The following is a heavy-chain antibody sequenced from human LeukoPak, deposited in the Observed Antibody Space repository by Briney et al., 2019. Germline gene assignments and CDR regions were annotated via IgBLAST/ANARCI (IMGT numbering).Heavy chain of an antibody. D-gene: IGHD3-16*01. J-gene: IGHJ5*02. CDR2: ISGSGGST. Sequence: GGSLRLSCAASGFTFSSYGMSWVRPAPGKGLEWVSVISGSGGSTYYADSVKGRFTISRDNSKNTLYLQMNSLRVEDTAVYYCASQSYARFDPWGQGTLVTVSS. CDR1: GFTFSSYG. V-gene: IGHV3-23*01. CDR3: ASQSYARFDP.